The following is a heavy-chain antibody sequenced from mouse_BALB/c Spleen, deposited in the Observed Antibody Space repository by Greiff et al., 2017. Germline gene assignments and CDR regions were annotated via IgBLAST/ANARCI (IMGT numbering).Heavy chain of an antibody. CDR1: GFNIKDTY. V-gene: IGHV14-3*02. CDR3: ARVGAFAD. CDR2: IDPANGNT. J-gene: IGHJ3*01. Sequence: VHVKQSGAELVKPGASVKLSCTASGFNIKDTYMHWVKQRPEQGLEWIGRIDPANGNTKYDPKFQGKATITADTSSNTAYLQLSSLTSEDTAVYYCARVGAFADWGQGTLVTVSA.